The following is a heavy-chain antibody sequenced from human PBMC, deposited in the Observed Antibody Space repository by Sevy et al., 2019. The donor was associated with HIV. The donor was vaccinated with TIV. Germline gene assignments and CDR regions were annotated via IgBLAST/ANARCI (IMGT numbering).Heavy chain of an antibody. D-gene: IGHD2-15*01. CDR2: INPNSGGT. CDR1: GYTFTGYY. J-gene: IGHJ4*02. Sequence: ASVKVSCKASGYTFTGYYMHWVRQAPGQGLEWMGRINPNSGGTNYAQKFQGRVTMTRDTSISTAYMELSRLRSDETAVYYCARLGRYCSGGSCYARRFDYWGQGTLVTVSS. V-gene: IGHV1-2*06. CDR3: ARLGRYCSGGSCYARRFDY.